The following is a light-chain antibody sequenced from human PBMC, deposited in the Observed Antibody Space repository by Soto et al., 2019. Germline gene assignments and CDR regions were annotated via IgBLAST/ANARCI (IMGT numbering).Light chain of an antibody. CDR3: SSFTTSYFHV. CDR2: GVT. V-gene: IGLV2-14*01. Sequence: QDALSQPGSVCGSPGPSITISCTGSGSDIGAYNYVSWYQQHPGKAPKLLIHGVTRRPSGVSSRFSASKSAYTASLTISGLQAEEEATYFCSSFTTSYFHVFGPGTKVTVL. J-gene: IGLJ1*01. CDR1: GSDIGAYNY.